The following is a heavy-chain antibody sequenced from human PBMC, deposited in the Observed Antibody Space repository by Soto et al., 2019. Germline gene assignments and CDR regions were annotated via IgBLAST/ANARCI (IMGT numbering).Heavy chain of an antibody. D-gene: IGHD1-1*01. Sequence: GGSLRLSCAASGFTFSSYDMHWVRQATGKGLEWVSAIGTAGDTYYPGSVKGRFTISRENAKNSLYLQMNSLRAEDTAVYYCALSWYSYYFDLWGQGTLVTVSS. CDR3: ALSWYSYYFDL. J-gene: IGHJ4*02. V-gene: IGHV3-13*01. CDR1: GFTFSSYD. CDR2: IGTAGDT.